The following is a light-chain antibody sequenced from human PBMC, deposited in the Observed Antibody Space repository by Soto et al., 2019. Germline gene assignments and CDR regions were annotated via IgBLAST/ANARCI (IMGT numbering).Light chain of an antibody. V-gene: IGKV3-11*01. J-gene: IGKJ1*01. CDR1: QSVSSY. CDR2: DAS. CDR3: QQRSNWHQT. Sequence: EIVLTQSPATLSLSPGERATLSCRASQSVSSYLAWYQQKPGQAPRLLIDDASNRATGIPDRFSGSGSGTDFTLTISSLEPEDFAVYYCQQRSNWHQTFGQGTKVEIK.